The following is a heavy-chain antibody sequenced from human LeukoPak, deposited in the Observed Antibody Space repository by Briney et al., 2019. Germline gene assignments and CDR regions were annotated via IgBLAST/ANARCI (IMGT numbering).Heavy chain of an antibody. CDR3: ARRKFGEYPFGY. V-gene: IGHV4-59*08. D-gene: IGHD3-10*01. Sequence: PSETLSLTCTVSGGSISSYYWSWIRQPPGKGLEWIGYIYYSGSTNYNPSLKSRVTISVDTSKNQFSLKLSSVTAADTAVYYCARRKFGEYPFGYWGQGTLVTVSS. J-gene: IGHJ4*02. CDR2: IYYSGST. CDR1: GGSISSYY.